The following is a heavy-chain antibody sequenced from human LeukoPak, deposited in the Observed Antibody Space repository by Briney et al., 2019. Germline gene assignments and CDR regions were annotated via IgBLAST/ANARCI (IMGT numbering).Heavy chain of an antibody. J-gene: IGHJ4*02. V-gene: IGHV3-30-3*01. CDR3: ARGVLKYSSSWMHHDY. CDR1: GFTFSSYA. D-gene: IGHD6-13*01. CDR2: ISYDGSNK. Sequence: GGSLRLSCAASGFTFSSYAMHWVRQAPGKGLEWVAVISYDGSNKYYADSVKGRFTISRDNSKNTLYLQMNSLRAEDTAVYYCARGVLKYSSSWMHHDYWGQGTLVTVSS.